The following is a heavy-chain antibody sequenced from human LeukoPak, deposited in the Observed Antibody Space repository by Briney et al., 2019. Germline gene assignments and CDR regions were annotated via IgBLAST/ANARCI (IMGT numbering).Heavy chain of an antibody. CDR3: ARGSTPIDY. CDR1: GYTFTNFD. J-gene: IGHJ4*02. CDR2: ISTYNGDT. Sequence: APVKVSCKASGYTFTNFDITWVRQAPGQGLEWMGWISTYNGDTKYAQKFQDRVTMTTDTSTSAAYMELRSLRSGDSAVYYCARGSTPIDYWGQGTLVTVSS. V-gene: IGHV1-18*01.